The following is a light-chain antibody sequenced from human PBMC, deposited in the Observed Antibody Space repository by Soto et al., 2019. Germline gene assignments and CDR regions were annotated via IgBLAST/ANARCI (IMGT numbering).Light chain of an antibody. J-gene: IGKJ3*01. CDR3: QHYTTYSGT. V-gene: IGKV1-5*03. CDR1: QSISTW. Sequence: DIHMTQSPATLSASVGDRVTITCRASQSISTWVAWYQQKPGKAPKLLIYWASSLESGVPSRFSGSGSGTEFTLTISSLQPDDFETYYCQHYTTYSGTFGPGTKVDIK. CDR2: WAS.